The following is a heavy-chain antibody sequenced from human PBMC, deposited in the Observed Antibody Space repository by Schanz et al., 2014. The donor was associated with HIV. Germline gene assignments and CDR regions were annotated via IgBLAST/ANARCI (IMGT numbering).Heavy chain of an antibody. V-gene: IGHV3-30*18. CDR2: MWDDESHK. D-gene: IGHD3-10*01. CDR1: GFTFSTCG. J-gene: IGHJ4*02. Sequence: QVQLVESGGGVVQPGRSLRLSCAASGFTFSTCGMHWVRQAPGKGLECVAAMWDDESHKGYADSVKGRFAISRDNSKNTLLLQMNSLGAEDTAVYYCAKEGSSFSSTYYDSWGQGTLVTVSS. CDR3: AKEGSSFSSTYYDS.